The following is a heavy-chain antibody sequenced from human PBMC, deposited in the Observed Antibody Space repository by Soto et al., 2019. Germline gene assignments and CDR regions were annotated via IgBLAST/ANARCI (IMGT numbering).Heavy chain of an antibody. CDR1: GGSISSSSYY. CDR3: ARRTGFFDY. Sequence: SETLSLTCTVSGGSISSSSYYWGWIRQPPGKGLEWIGSIYYSGSTYYNPSLKSRVTISVDTSKNQFSLKLSSVTAADTAVYYCARRTGFFDYWGQGTLVTVSS. J-gene: IGHJ4*02. CDR2: IYYSGST. V-gene: IGHV4-39*01.